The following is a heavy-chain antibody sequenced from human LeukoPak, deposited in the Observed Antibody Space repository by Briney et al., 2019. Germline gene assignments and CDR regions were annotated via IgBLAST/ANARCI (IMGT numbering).Heavy chain of an antibody. CDR2: IYPGDSDT. CDR3: VRPNRGALFDY. V-gene: IGHV5-51*01. Sequence: GESLKISCKVSGDSFTNYWIGWVRQMPGKGVEWMGIIYPGDSDTKYSPSFKGDVTISADKSISTAYLQWRSLKASDTAIYYCVRPNRGALFDYWGQGTLVTVSS. CDR1: GDSFTNYW. J-gene: IGHJ4*02. D-gene: IGHD1-14*01.